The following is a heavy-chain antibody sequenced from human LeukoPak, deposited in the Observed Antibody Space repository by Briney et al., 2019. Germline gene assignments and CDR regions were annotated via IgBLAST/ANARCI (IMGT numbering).Heavy chain of an antibody. J-gene: IGHJ4*02. Sequence: GGSLRLSCAASGFTFSSYAMSWVRQAPRKGLEWVSAISGSGGSTYYADSVKGRFTISRDNSKNTLYLQMNSLRAEDTAVYYCAKDRSRYYDSSGSMPDYWGQGTLVTVSS. CDR1: GFTFSSYA. CDR3: AKDRSRYYDSSGSMPDY. CDR2: ISGSGGST. V-gene: IGHV3-23*01. D-gene: IGHD3-22*01.